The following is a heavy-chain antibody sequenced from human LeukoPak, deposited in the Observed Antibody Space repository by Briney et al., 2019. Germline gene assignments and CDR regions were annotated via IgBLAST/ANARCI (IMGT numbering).Heavy chain of an antibody. CDR2: ISNSGDAT. V-gene: IGHV3-21*01. D-gene: IGHD6-13*01. Sequence: GGTLTLSCVTSGFIFRTYSMTWVRQAPGKGLEWVSIISNSGDATFYADSVKGRFTISRDNAKNSLYLQMNSLRAEDTAVYYCARPLYSSSWNPWVRSLTAFDIWGQGTMVTVSS. CDR3: ARPLYSSSWNPWVRSLTAFDI. CDR1: GFIFRTYS. J-gene: IGHJ3*02.